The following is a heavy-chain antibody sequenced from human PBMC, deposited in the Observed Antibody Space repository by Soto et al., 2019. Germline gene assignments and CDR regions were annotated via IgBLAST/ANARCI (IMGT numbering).Heavy chain of an antibody. Sequence: SETLSLTCAVSSGSISSSNWWSWVRQPPGKGLEWIGEIYHSGSTNYNPSLKSRVTISVDKSKNQFSLKLSSVTAADTAVYYCARGHSSGWLGGIMDVWGKGTTVTVSS. V-gene: IGHV4-4*02. J-gene: IGHJ6*03. CDR1: SGSISSSNW. CDR3: ARGHSSGWLGGIMDV. CDR2: IYHSGST. D-gene: IGHD6-19*01.